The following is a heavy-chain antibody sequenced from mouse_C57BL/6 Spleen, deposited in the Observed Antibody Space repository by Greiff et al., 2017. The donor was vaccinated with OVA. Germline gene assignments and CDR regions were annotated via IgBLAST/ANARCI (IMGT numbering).Heavy chain of an antibody. CDR3: ARGMLTGTPMDY. J-gene: IGHJ4*01. Sequence: VQLQQSGAELVRPGTSVKVSCKASGYAFTNYLIEWVKQRPGQGLEWIGVINPGSGCTNYNQKFKGKATLTADKSSSTAYMQLSSLTSEDSAVYFCARGMLTGTPMDYWGQGTSVTVSS. V-gene: IGHV1-54*01. CDR1: GYAFTNYL. D-gene: IGHD4-1*01. CDR2: INPGSGCT.